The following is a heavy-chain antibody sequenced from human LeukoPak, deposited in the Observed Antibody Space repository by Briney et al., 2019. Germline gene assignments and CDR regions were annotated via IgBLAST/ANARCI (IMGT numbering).Heavy chain of an antibody. CDR1: GYTFTSYG. J-gene: IGHJ4*02. Sequence: ASVKVSCKASGYTFTSYGISWVRQAPGQGLEWMGWINPNSGGTIYAQKFQGRVTMTEDTSTDTAYMELSSLRSEDTAVYYCATARVGGQLFDYWGQGTLVTVSS. V-gene: IGHV1-18*01. CDR3: ATARVGGQLFDY. D-gene: IGHD2-2*01. CDR2: INPNSGGT.